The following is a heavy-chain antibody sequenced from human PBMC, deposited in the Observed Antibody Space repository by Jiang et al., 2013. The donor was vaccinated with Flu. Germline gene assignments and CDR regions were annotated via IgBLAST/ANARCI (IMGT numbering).Heavy chain of an antibody. CDR1: GYSFISYW. Sequence: VQLVESGAEVKKPGESLKISCKGSGYSFISYWIGWVRQMPGKGLEWMGIIYPGDSDTRYTPSFQGQVTISADKSISTAYLQWSSLKASDTAMYYCARLRYGGHNNYYYYGMDVWGQGTTVTVSS. CDR3: ARLRYGGHNNYYYYGMDV. CDR2: IYPGDSDT. V-gene: IGHV5-51*01. D-gene: IGHD4/OR15-4a*01. J-gene: IGHJ6*02.